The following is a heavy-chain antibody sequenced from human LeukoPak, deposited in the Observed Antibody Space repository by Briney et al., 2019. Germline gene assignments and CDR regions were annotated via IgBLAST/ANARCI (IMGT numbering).Heavy chain of an antibody. Sequence: ASVKVSCKASGYTFTAYYLHWVRQAPGQGLEWMGWINSNSGDTNSAQKFQGRVTLTRDTSITTAYMEMSSLSSDDTAVYYCVRVSLSPLLPIDYWGQGTLVTVSS. D-gene: IGHD2-15*01. CDR2: INSNSGDT. CDR3: VRVSLSPLLPIDY. CDR1: GYTFTAYY. J-gene: IGHJ4*02. V-gene: IGHV1-2*02.